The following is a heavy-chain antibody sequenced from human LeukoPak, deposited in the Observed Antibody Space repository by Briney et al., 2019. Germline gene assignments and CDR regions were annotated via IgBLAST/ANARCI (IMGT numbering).Heavy chain of an antibody. J-gene: IGHJ4*02. CDR3: ARGVVAAAGRSFDF. Sequence: SETLSLTCTVSGDSFSYFYWSWIRQPPGKGLEWIGYIYNSGSTNYNPSLKSRVTISLDTSKNQFSLKLSSVTAADTAVYYCARGVVAAAGRSFDFWGQGTLVTVSS. CDR1: GDSFSYFY. D-gene: IGHD6-13*01. V-gene: IGHV4-59*01. CDR2: IYNSGST.